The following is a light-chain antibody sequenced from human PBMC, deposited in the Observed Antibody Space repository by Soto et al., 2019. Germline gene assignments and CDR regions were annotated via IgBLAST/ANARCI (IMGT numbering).Light chain of an antibody. CDR3: QQLRSYPST. V-gene: IGKV1-9*01. J-gene: IGKJ4*01. Sequence: IQLTQSPSSLSASVGDRVTITCRASQDISSSLGWYQQKPGKAPKLLIYAASILQSGVPSRFSGSGFGTDFTLTISSLQVEDFASYFCQQLRSYPSTFGGGTKVEIK. CDR2: AAS. CDR1: QDISSS.